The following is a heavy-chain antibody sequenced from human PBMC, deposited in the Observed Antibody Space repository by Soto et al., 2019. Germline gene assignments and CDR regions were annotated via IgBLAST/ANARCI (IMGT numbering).Heavy chain of an antibody. J-gene: IGHJ5*02. V-gene: IGHV4-59*08. CDR1: GGSISNDY. CDR2: IFYSGIT. CDR3: ARTAYCSINNCPYWFDP. D-gene: IGHD2-21*01. Sequence: QVHLQESGPGLVKPSETLSLTCNVSGGSISNDYWSWVRQPPGKGLEWIGYIFYSGITNYNPSLKSRVTISIDTSKNQFSLKLSSVTAADTAMYYCARTAYCSINNCPYWFDPWGQGTLVTVSS.